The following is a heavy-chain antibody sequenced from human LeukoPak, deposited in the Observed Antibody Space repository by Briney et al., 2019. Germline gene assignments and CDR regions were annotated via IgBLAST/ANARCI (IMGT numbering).Heavy chain of an antibody. V-gene: IGHV3-53*01. CDR3: ARGWGRVRGLHDY. Sequence: GGSLRLSCAASGFTVSTNYMSWVRQAPGKGLEWVSVIYSGGSSYYADSVQGRFTISRDNSKNTLYLQMNSLRAEDTAVYYCARGWGRVRGLHDYWGQGTLVTVSS. J-gene: IGHJ4*02. CDR2: IYSGGSS. CDR1: GFTVSTNY. D-gene: IGHD3-10*01.